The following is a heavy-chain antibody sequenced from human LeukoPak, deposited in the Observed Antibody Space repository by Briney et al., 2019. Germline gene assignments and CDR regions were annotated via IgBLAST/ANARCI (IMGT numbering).Heavy chain of an antibody. CDR1: GASMSGNF. J-gene: IGHJ4*02. V-gene: IGHV4-59*01. CDR3: ARDAGHQFAH. D-gene: IGHD2-2*01. Sequence: SETLSLTCNVSGASMSGNFWTWIRQPPGKGLEWIGYIHHSGSAFYSPSLKSRVTISLDTSKAQYSLILKSVTAADTAVYYCARDAGHQFAHWGQGTLITVSS. CDR2: IHHSGSA.